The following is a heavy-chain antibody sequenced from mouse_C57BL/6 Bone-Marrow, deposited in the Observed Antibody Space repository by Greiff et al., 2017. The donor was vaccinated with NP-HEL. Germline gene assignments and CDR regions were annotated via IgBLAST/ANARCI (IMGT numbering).Heavy chain of an antibody. Sequence: EVKLMESGGGLVKPGGSLKLSCAASGFTFSSYAMSWVRQTPEKRLEWVATISDGGSYTYYPDNVKGRFTISRDNAKNNLYLQMSHLKSEDTAMYYCAREGGRDYWGQGTSVTVSS. CDR2: ISDGGSYT. CDR1: GFTFSSYA. V-gene: IGHV5-4*01. CDR3: AREGGRDY. J-gene: IGHJ4*01.